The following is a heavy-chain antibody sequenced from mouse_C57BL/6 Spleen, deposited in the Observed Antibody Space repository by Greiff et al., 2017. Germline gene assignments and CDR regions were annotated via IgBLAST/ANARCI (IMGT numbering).Heavy chain of an antibody. D-gene: IGHD1-1*01. V-gene: IGHV1-39*01. CDR3: ARAYYGSSLLYFDD. Sequence: VQLQQSGPELVKPGASVKISCKASGYSFTDYNMNWVKQSTGKSLEWIGVINPNYGTTDYNKKFKGKATLTVDQSSSTAYMQLNRLTSEDSAVYDCARAYYGSSLLYFDDWGQGTTLTVSS. CDR1: GYSFTDYN. CDR2: INPNYGTT. J-gene: IGHJ2*01.